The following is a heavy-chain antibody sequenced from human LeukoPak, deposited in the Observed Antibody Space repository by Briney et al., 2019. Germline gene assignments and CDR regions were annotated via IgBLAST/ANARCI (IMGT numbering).Heavy chain of an antibody. J-gene: IGHJ4*02. CDR2: IYTSGST. Sequence: PSETLSLTCTVSGGSISSYYWSWIRQPAGKGLEWIGRIYTSGSTNYNPSLKSRVTMSVDTSKNQFSLKLSSVTAVDTAVYYCARGGGYYDSSGYPFDYWGQGTLVTVSS. D-gene: IGHD3-22*01. CDR1: GGSISSYY. V-gene: IGHV4-4*07. CDR3: ARGGGYYDSSGYPFDY.